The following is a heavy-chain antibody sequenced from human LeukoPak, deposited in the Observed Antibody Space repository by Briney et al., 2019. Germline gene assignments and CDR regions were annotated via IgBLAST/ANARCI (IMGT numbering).Heavy chain of an antibody. Sequence: SVKVSCKASGYTFTSYDINWVRQAPGQGLEWMGGTIPIFGTANYAQKFQGRVTITADESTSTAYMELSSLRSEDTAVYYCARLSNYYDSSGQNSDAFDIWGQGTMVTVSS. D-gene: IGHD3-22*01. CDR1: GYTFTSYD. V-gene: IGHV1-69*13. J-gene: IGHJ3*02. CDR2: TIPIFGTA. CDR3: ARLSNYYDSSGQNSDAFDI.